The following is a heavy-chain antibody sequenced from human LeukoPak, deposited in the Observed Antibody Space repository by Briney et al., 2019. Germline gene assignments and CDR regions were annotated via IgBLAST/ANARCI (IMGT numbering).Heavy chain of an antibody. Sequence: SETLSLTCAVSGDSISSRNWWSWVRQPPGKGLDWIGEISHGGSTKYNPSLKDRVTISKDNFKNEFSLRLNSVTAADTAVYFCTRSGGWWSLDYWGQGALVTVSS. D-gene: IGHD2-8*02. CDR1: GDSISSRNW. CDR2: ISHGGST. J-gene: IGHJ4*02. CDR3: TRSGGWWSLDY. V-gene: IGHV4-4*02.